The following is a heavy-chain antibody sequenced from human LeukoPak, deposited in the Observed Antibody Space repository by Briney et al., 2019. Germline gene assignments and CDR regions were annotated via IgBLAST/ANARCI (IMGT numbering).Heavy chain of an antibody. V-gene: IGHV4-38-2*02. Sequence: SETLSLTCTVSGYSISSGYYWGWIRQPPGKGLEWIGSIYHSGSTYYNPSLKSRVTISVGTSKNQFSLKLSSVTAADTAVYYCARGPSIQLWSDPYYYYGMDVWGQGTTVTVSS. J-gene: IGHJ6*02. CDR1: GYSISSGYY. D-gene: IGHD5-18*01. CDR3: ARGPSIQLWSDPYYYYGMDV. CDR2: IYHSGST.